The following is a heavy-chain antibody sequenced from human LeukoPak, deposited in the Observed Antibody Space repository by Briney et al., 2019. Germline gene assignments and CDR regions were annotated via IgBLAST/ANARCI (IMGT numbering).Heavy chain of an antibody. CDR2: IHHTGST. CDR1: GGSISSVDW. CDR3: ARELEADAADI. D-gene: IGHD3-3*01. V-gene: IGHV4-4*02. J-gene: IGHJ3*02. Sequence: KTSETLSLTCAVSGGSISSVDWWIWVRQPPGKGLEWIGEIHHTGSTNYSPSLKGRVTISVDKSKNQLSLELNSVTAADTALYYCARELEADAADIWGQGTMVTVSS.